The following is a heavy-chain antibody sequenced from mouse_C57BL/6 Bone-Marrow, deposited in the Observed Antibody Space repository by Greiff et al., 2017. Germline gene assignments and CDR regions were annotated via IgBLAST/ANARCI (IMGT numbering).Heavy chain of an antibody. Sequence: QVQLQQSGAELVKPGASVKLSCKASGFTFTSYWMQWVKQRPGQGLEWIGEIDPSDRYTNYNQKFKGKATVTVDTSSSTAYMQLSSLTSEDSADYYGASEALPVIYWYFDVWGTGTTVTVSS. CDR2: IDPSDRYT. D-gene: IGHD2-12*01. CDR3: ASEALPVIYWYFDV. CDR1: GFTFTSYW. V-gene: IGHV1-50*01. J-gene: IGHJ1*03.